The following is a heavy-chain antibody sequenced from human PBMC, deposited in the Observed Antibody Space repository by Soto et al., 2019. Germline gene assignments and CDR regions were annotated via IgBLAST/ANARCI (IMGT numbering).Heavy chain of an antibody. D-gene: IGHD3-22*01. CDR1: GYSIRSGYY. J-gene: IGHJ4*02. Sequence: SETLSLSCTVSGYSIRSGYYWGWIRQSPGKGPEWIGSIYQGGATHHNTSLKSRVTISIDTSKNQFSLKLSAVTAADTAVYYCGRDGGRYGYYYDSSGYISFDHWGQGILVT. CDR3: GRDGGRYGYYYDSSGYISFDH. CDR2: IYQGGAT. V-gene: IGHV4-38-2*02.